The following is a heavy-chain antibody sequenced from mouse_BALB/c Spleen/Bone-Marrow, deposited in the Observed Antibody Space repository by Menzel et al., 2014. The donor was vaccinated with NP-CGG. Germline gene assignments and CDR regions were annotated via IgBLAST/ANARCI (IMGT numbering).Heavy chain of an antibody. D-gene: IGHD1-1*01. CDR3: ARENYGSSPAY. Sequence: EVKLMESGPELVKPGASVKVSCKASGYAFTSYNMYWVKQSHGKSLEWIGYIDPYNGGTSYNQKFKGKATLTVDKSSSTAYMHLNSLTSEDSAVYYCARENYGSSPAYWAKGLWSLSLQ. J-gene: IGHJ3*01. V-gene: IGHV1S135*01. CDR1: GYAFTSYN. CDR2: IDPYNGGT.